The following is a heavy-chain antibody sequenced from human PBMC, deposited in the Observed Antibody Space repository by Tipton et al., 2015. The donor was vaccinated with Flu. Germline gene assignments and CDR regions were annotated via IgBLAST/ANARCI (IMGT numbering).Heavy chain of an antibody. V-gene: IGHV4-59*08. J-gene: IGHJ4*02. D-gene: IGHD3-10*02. Sequence: GLVKPSETLSITCTVSGGSINNYYWSWIRQSPGKGLEWIGYISYSGYTNYNPSLKSRVTLSVDTSKSQFSLMLKSVTAADTAVYYCARLSYYDVDLKNFYFDYWGQGALVTVSS. CDR1: GGSINNYY. CDR3: ARLSYYDVDLKNFYFDY. CDR2: ISYSGYT.